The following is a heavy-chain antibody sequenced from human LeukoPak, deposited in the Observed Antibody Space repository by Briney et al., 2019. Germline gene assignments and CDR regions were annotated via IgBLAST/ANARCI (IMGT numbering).Heavy chain of an antibody. V-gene: IGHV3-9*01. D-gene: IGHD5-18*01. CDR2: ISLNSGTI. CDR1: GFTFHDYA. Sequence: TGGSLRLSCAASGFTFHDYAMDWLRQDPGKGLEWVSGISLNSGTIGYADSVKGRFTISRDNAKNTLYLQMNSLRAEDTALYYCVKGMEAGYSYGCDYWGQGTLVTVSS. J-gene: IGHJ4*02. CDR3: VKGMEAGYSYGCDY.